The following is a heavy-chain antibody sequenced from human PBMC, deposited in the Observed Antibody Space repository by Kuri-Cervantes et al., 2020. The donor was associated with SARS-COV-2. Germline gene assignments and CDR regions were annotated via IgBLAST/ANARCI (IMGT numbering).Heavy chain of an antibody. Sequence: ASVKVSCKASGYTFTSYYMHWVRQAPGQGLEWMGIINPSGGSTSYAQKFQGRVTMTRDTSTSTVYMELSSLRSEDTAVYYCARDQGVDTAMVDFDYWGQGTLVTVSS. CDR3: ARDQGVDTAMVDFDY. D-gene: IGHD5-18*01. CDR1: GYTFTSYY. V-gene: IGHV1-46*01. J-gene: IGHJ4*02. CDR2: INPSGGST.